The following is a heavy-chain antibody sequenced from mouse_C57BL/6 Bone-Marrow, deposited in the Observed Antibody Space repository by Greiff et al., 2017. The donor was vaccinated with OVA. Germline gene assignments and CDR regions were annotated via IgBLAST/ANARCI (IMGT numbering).Heavy chain of an antibody. D-gene: IGHD2-1*01. CDR2: ISYDGSN. Sequence: ESGPGLVKPSQSLSLTCSVTGYSITSGYYWNWIRQFPGNKLEWMGYISYDGSNNYNPSLKNRISITRDTSKNQFFLKLNSVTTEVTATYYCARDYYGNYFDYWGQGTTLTVSS. CDR3: ARDYYGNYFDY. V-gene: IGHV3-6*01. J-gene: IGHJ2*01. CDR1: GYSITSGYY.